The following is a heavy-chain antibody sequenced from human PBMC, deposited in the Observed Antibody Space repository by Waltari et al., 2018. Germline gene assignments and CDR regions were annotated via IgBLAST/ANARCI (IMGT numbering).Heavy chain of an antibody. D-gene: IGHD6-25*01. J-gene: IGHJ4*02. CDR1: GHSVNTDFY. Sequence: QVQLRESGPGLVRSSDTLSLTCTVYGHSVNTDFYWAWIRQSPGGGLEWIASIYHTGSSHYNSSLKSRVSISTDMSTKQFFLTLTHLTAADTAVYYCAEEGNTTAGLFDSWGQGTLVTVSS. CDR2: IYHTGSS. CDR3: AEEGNTTAGLFDS. V-gene: IGHV4-38-2*02.